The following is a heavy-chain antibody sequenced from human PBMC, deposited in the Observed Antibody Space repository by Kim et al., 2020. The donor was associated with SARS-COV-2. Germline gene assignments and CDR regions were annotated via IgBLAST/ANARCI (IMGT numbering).Heavy chain of an antibody. CDR3: GREIVGGNVDIDA. Sequence: GGSLRLSCVASGFTFSTFWMSWVRQAPGKGLEWVANIKEDGSYTYYVDSVKGQFTISRDNARRSLYLQLTSLRAEDTAVYYCGREIVGGNVDIDAWGQGTLVTVSS. D-gene: IGHD1-26*01. J-gene: IGHJ5*02. CDR1: GFTFSTFW. V-gene: IGHV3-7*01. CDR2: IKEDGSYT.